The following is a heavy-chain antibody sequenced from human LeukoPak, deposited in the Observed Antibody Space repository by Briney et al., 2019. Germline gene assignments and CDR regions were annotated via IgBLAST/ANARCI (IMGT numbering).Heavy chain of an antibody. CDR3: ARGGTFNFWSGREPFDY. V-gene: IGHV3-23*01. D-gene: IGHD3-3*01. CDR2: ISGSGGST. Sequence: GGSLRLSCAASGFTFSSYAMSWVRQAPGKGLEWVSAISGSGGSTYYADSVKGRFTISRDNSKNTLYLQMNSLRSDDTAVYYCARGGTFNFWSGREPFDYWGQGTLVTVSS. CDR1: GFTFSSYA. J-gene: IGHJ4*02.